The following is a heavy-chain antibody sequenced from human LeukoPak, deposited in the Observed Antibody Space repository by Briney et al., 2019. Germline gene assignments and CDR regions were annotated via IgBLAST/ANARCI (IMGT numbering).Heavy chain of an antibody. D-gene: IGHD5-18*01. CDR3: ARVPDTAIHFDY. V-gene: IGHV4-34*01. Sequence: SETLSLTCAVYGGSFSGYCWSWIRQPPGKGLEWIGEINHSGSTNYNPSLKSRVTISVDTSKNQFSLKPSSVTAADTAVYYCARVPDTAIHFDYWGQGTLVTVSS. CDR2: INHSGST. J-gene: IGHJ4*02. CDR1: GGSFSGYC.